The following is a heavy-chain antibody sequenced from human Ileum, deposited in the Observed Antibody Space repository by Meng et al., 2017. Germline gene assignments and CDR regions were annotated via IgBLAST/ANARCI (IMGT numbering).Heavy chain of an antibody. CDR1: GGLTNSGDYF. CDR3: ATYGSGFTPPLDP. V-gene: IGHV4-30-4*01. Sequence: VQLQESGPGLVKPSQTLSLTCPVSGGLTNSGDYFWSWIRQPPGKALELIGYIYSSGPTYYSPSLRSRVAMAVDASKNQFSLNLNSVTAADTAVYFCATYGSGFTPPLDPWGQGILVTVSS. CDR2: IYSSGPT. J-gene: IGHJ5*02. D-gene: IGHD3-10*01.